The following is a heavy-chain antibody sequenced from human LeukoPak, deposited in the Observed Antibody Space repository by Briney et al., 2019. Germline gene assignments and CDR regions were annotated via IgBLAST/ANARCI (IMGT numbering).Heavy chain of an antibody. Sequence: GGSLRLSCAASGFTFSSYGMHWVRQAPGKGLEWVVFIRYDGSKKYYADSVKGRFTISRDNSKNTLYLQMNSLRAEDTAVYYCAKDQVVDYYDSSGYQYYFEYWGQGTLVTVSS. CDR3: AKDQVVDYYDSSGYQYYFEY. J-gene: IGHJ4*02. V-gene: IGHV3-30*02. CDR1: GFTFSSYG. CDR2: IRYDGSKK. D-gene: IGHD3-22*01.